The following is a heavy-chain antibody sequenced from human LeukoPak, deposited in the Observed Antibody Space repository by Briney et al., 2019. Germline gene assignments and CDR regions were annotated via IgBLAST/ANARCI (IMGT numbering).Heavy chain of an antibody. J-gene: IGHJ3*02. V-gene: IGHV4-31*03. Sequence: PSETLSLTCTVSGGSISSGGYYSSWIRQHPGKGLEWIGYIYYSGSTYYNPSLKSRVTISVDTSKNQFSLKLSSVTAADTAVYYCARQSFTPHQNDIVVVPAAIQGPWNYGAFDIWGQGTMVTVSS. CDR3: ARQSFTPHQNDIVVVPAAIQGPWNYGAFDI. D-gene: IGHD2-2*01. CDR2: IYYSGST. CDR1: GGSISSGGYY.